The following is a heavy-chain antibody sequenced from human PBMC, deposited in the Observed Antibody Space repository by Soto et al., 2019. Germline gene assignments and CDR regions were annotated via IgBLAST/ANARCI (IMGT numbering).Heavy chain of an antibody. D-gene: IGHD2-15*01. J-gene: IGHJ2*01. Sequence: QVQLVESGGGVVQPGRSLRLSCAASGFTFSSYGMHWVRQAPGKGLEWVAIISYDGSNKYYADSVKGRFTISRDNSKNTPYLPMTSLSADVTAVYYCAKDRSLYRCCYSYWYFDLWGRGTLVTVSS. CDR2: ISYDGSNK. CDR3: AKDRSLYRCCYSYWYFDL. V-gene: IGHV3-30*18. CDR1: GFTFSSYG.